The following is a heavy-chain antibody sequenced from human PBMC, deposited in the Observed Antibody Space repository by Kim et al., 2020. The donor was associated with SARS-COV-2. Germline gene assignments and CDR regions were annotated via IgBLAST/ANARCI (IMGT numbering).Heavy chain of an antibody. CDR3: ARAMDIVV. J-gene: IGHJ4*02. Sequence: SSYITYPDSVKGRFTSTRDNAKNSLYLQMNRLRAEDTAVYYCARAMDIVVWGQGTLVTVSS. D-gene: IGHD2-2*03. CDR2: SSYI. V-gene: IGHV3-21*01.